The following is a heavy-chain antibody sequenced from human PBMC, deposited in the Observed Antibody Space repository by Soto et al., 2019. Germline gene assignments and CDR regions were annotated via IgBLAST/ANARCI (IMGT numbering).Heavy chain of an antibody. CDR2: IWYDGSNK. CDR3: EREYRYSDTPPYGMDV. V-gene: IGHV3-33*01. Sequence: GGSLRLSCAASGFTFSSYGMHWVRQAPGKGLEWVAVIWYDGSNKYYADSVKGRFTISRDNSKNTLYLQMNSLRAEDTAVYYCEREYRYSDTPPYGMDVWGQGTTVTVSS. CDR1: GFTFSSYG. D-gene: IGHD3-9*01. J-gene: IGHJ6*02.